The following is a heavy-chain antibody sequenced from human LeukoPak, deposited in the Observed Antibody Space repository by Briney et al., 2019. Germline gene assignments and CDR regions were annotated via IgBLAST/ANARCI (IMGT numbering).Heavy chain of an antibody. V-gene: IGHV3-13*01. CDR1: GFTFSRYD. CDR2: IGTADDT. J-gene: IGHJ6*03. CDR3: ARGPSIAARVYYYYMDV. Sequence: QPGGSLRLSCAASGFTFSRYDMHWVRQATGKGLEWVSAIGTADDTYYGDSVKGRFTISRDNAKNSLYLQMNSLRAEDTALYHCARGPSIAARVYYYYMDVWGKGTTVTVSS. D-gene: IGHD6-6*01.